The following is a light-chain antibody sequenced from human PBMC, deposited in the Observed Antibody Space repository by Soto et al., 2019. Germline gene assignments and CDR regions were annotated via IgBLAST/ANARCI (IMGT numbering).Light chain of an antibody. CDR3: SLYTSENAYV. CDR2: EVS. V-gene: IGLV2-18*01. J-gene: IGLJ1*01. CDR1: STDFVSYNR. Sequence: QSVLTQPPSVSGSPGQSVTISCTGTSTDFVSYNRVSWYQQPPGTAPKLMIYEVSKRPSGVPDRFSASKSGNTASLTISGLQAADEADYYCSLYTSENAYVFGTGTKVTVL.